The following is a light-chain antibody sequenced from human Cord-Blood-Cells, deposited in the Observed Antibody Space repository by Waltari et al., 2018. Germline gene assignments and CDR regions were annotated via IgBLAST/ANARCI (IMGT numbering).Light chain of an antibody. CDR3: QQSYSTPWT. J-gene: IGKJ1*01. V-gene: IGKV1-39*01. Sequence: DIQMTQSPSSLSASVGDRVTITCRASQDITSYLNWDQQKPGKAPKLLIYAASSLQSGVPERFSGSGAGTDFTLTISRLQPEDVATYYCQQSYSTPWTFGQGTKVEVK. CDR2: AAS. CDR1: QDITSY.